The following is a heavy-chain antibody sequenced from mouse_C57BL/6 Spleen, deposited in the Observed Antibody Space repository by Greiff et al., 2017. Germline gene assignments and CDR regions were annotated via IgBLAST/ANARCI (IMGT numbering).Heavy chain of an antibody. CDR1: GYTFTSYD. CDR3: ASGGYYGYDNYFDY. CDR2: IYPRDGST. J-gene: IGHJ2*01. V-gene: IGHV1-85*01. Sequence: QVHVKQSGPELVKPGASVKLSCKASGYTFTSYDINWVKQRPGQGLEWIGWIYPRDGSTKYNEKFKGKATLTVDTSSSTAYMELHSLTSEDSAVYFCASGGYYGYDNYFDYWGQGTTLTVSS. D-gene: IGHD2-2*01.